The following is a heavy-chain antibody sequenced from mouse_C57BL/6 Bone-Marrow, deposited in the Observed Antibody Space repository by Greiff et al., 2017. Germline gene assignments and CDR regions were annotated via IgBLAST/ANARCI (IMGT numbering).Heavy chain of an antibody. CDR3: VITTVVARCWYFDV. J-gene: IGHJ1*03. CDR1: GYTFTSYG. D-gene: IGHD1-1*01. Sequence: QVQLQQSGAELARPGASVKLSCKASGYTFTSYGISWVKQRTGQGLEWIGEIYPRSGNTYYNEKFKGKATLTADKSSSTAYMELRSLTSEDSAVYFCVITTVVARCWYFDVWGTGTTVTVSS. CDR2: IYPRSGNT. V-gene: IGHV1-81*01.